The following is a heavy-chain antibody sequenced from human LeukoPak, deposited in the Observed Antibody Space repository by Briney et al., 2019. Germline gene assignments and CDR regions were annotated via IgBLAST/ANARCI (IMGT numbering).Heavy chain of an antibody. V-gene: IGHV4-59*12. CDR3: AMTYGSGSYYKDHYFDY. J-gene: IGHJ4*02. Sequence: SETLSLTCTVSGGSISSYYWSWIRQPPGKGLEWIGSIYYSGSTYYNPSLKSRVTISVDTSKNQFSLKLSSVTAADTAVYYCAMTYGSGSYYKDHYFDYWGQGTPVTVSS. CDR2: IYYSGST. D-gene: IGHD3-10*01. CDR1: GGSISSYY.